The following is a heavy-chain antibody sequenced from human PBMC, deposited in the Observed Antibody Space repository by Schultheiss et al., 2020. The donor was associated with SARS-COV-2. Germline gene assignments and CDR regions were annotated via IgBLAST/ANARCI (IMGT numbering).Heavy chain of an antibody. CDR1: GGSISSGGYY. J-gene: IGHJ6*02. V-gene: IGHV4-61*08. CDR3: ARGTSIAGRAGMDV. CDR2: IYTSDST. D-gene: IGHD6-6*01. Sequence: SETLSLTCTVSGGSISSGGYYWSWIRQPPGKGLEWIGRIYTSDSTNYNPSLKSRVTMSVDTSKNQFSLKLSSVTAADTAVYYCARGTSIAGRAGMDVWGQGTTVTVSS.